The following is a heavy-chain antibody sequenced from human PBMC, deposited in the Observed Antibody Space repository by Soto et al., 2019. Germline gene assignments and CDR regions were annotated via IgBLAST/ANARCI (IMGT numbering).Heavy chain of an antibody. CDR3: ARDHLILPAHDFFYGSDV. D-gene: IGHD2-21*02. Sequence: GGSLRLSCDVSGFTFSMYSMSWVRQSPGKVLEWVAKIPQDGVDGHYADSVKGRFTISRDNGKNSLYLQLNNLRAEGTAVYYCARDHLILPAHDFFYGSDVWGRGATVTVSS. CDR1: GFTFSMYS. J-gene: IGHJ6*02. CDR2: IPQDGVDG. V-gene: IGHV3-7*03.